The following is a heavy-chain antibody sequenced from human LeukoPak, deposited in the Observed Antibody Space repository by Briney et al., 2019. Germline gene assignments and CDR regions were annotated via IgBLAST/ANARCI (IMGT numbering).Heavy chain of an antibody. V-gene: IGHV3-30-3*01. Sequence: PGGSLRLSCAASGFTFSSYAMHWVRQAPGKGLEWVAVISYDGSNKYYADSVKGRFIISRDSSKNTLYLQMNSLRAEDTAVYYCARGAGYNYPYYFDYWGQGTLVTVSS. CDR2: ISYDGSNK. D-gene: IGHD5-24*01. CDR1: GFTFSSYA. CDR3: ARGAGYNYPYYFDY. J-gene: IGHJ4*02.